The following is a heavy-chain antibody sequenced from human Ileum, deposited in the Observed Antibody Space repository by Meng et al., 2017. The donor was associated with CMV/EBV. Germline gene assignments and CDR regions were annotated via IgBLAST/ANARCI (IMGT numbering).Heavy chain of an antibody. V-gene: IGHV3-30-3*01. CDR2: ISYEGSRT. J-gene: IGHJ4*02. Sequence: VHVSGSGGDFRQPGGSLTLSCAASGFSFSDFAMNWVRQAPGKGLEWVAVISYEGSRTNYVDSVKGRFTISRDNSKNTLFLHMNSLRTEDTAVYYCARDYHYDSRGYFDSWGQGSLVTVSS. CDR3: ARDYHYDSRGYFDS. CDR1: GFSFSDFA. D-gene: IGHD3-22*01.